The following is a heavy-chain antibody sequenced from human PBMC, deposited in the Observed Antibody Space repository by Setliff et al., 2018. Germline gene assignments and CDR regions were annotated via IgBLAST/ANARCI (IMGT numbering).Heavy chain of an antibody. CDR3: AREGGIGDSGDY. Sequence: ASVKVSCKVSGYTFTDYYMHWVQQAPGKGLEWMGLVDPEDGETIYAEKFQGRVTITADTSTDTAYMELSSLRSEDTAVYYCAREGGIGDSGDYWGQGTLVTVSS. V-gene: IGHV1-69-2*01. CDR2: VDPEDGET. CDR1: GYTFTDYY. J-gene: IGHJ4*02. D-gene: IGHD4-17*01.